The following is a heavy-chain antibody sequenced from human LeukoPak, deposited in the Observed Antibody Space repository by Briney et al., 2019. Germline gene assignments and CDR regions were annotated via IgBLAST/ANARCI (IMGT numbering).Heavy chain of an antibody. CDR3: ARAGVTTVVTPDFFDY. V-gene: IGHV4-30-2*01. CDR1: GGSISSGGYS. Sequence: SQTLSLTCAVSGGSISSGGYSWSWIRQPPGKGLGWIGNIYHSGSTYYNPSLKSRVTISVDRSKNQFSLKLSSVTAADTAVYYCARAGVTTVVTPDFFDYWGQGTLVTVSS. J-gene: IGHJ4*02. CDR2: IYHSGST. D-gene: IGHD4-23*01.